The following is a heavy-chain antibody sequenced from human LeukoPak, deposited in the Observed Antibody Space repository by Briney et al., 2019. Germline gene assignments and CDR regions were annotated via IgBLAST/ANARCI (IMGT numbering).Heavy chain of an antibody. CDR2: IYYSGST. CDR1: GGSISSYY. CDR3: AREGKYCSGGSCYSAYFDY. Sequence: KPSETLSLTCTVSGGSISSYYWSWIRQPPGKGLEWIGYIYYSGSTNYNPSLKSRVTISVDTSKNQFSLKLSSVTAADTAVYYCAREGKYCSGGSCYSAYFDYWGQGTLVTVSS. D-gene: IGHD2-15*01. V-gene: IGHV4-59*01. J-gene: IGHJ4*02.